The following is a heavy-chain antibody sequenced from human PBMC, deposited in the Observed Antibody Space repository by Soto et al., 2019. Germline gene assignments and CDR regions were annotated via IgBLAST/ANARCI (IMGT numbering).Heavy chain of an antibody. V-gene: IGHV4-34*01. J-gene: IGHJ3*02. D-gene: IGHD2-2*01. CDR2: INHSGST. Sequence: LETMSLTCAVYGGSCRGYYWIRIRQPPGKGLEWIGEINHSGSTNYNPSLKSRVTISVDTSKNQFSLKLSSVTAADTAVYYCARTSIVVVPAAIGGRDAFDIWGQGTMVTVSS. CDR3: ARTSIVVVPAAIGGRDAFDI. CDR1: GGSCRGYY.